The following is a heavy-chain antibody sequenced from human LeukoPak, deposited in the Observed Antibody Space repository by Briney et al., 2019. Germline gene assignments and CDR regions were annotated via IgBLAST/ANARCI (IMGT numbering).Heavy chain of an antibody. CDR2: IYYSGST. Sequence: SETLSLTCTVSGGSISSYYWSWIRQPPGKGLEWIGYIYYSGSTDYNPSLKSRVTISVDTSKNQFSLKLSSVTAADTAVYYCARGEGYWFDPWGQGTLVTVSS. CDR1: GGSISSYY. V-gene: IGHV4-59*01. CDR3: ARGEGYWFDP. D-gene: IGHD1-26*01. J-gene: IGHJ5*02.